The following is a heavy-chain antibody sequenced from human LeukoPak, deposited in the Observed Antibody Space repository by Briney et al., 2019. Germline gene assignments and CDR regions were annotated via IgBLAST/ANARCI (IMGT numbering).Heavy chain of an antibody. D-gene: IGHD5-12*01. CDR1: GGSISSYY. J-gene: IGHJ3*02. CDR3: ARDVRGYSGYASDAFDI. V-gene: IGHV4-4*07. Sequence: PSETLSLTCTVSGGSISSYYWSWIRQPAGKGLEWIGRIYNSGRTNYNPSLKSRVTMSVDTSKNQFSLKLSSVTAADTAVYYCARDVRGYSGYASDAFDIWGQGTMVTVSS. CDR2: IYNSGRT.